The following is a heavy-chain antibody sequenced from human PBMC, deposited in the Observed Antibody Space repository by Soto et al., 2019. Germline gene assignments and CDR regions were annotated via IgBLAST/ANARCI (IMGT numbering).Heavy chain of an antibody. CDR1: GGSISSSNW. V-gene: IGHV4-4*02. D-gene: IGHD2-15*01. J-gene: IGHJ5*02. Sequence: QVQLQESGPGLVKPSGTLSLTCAVSGGSISSSNWWSWVRQPPGKGLEWIGEMYHSGSTNHNPSLTIRVTISVDKSKNQFSLKLSSVAAADTAVYYCARAHCSGGSCYSVQHWFDPWGQGTLVTVSS. CDR2: MYHSGST. CDR3: ARAHCSGGSCYSVQHWFDP.